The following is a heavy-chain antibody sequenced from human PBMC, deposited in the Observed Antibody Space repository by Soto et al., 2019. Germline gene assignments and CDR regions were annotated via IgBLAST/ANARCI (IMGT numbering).Heavy chain of an antibody. D-gene: IGHD2-2*01. CDR2: LYYTGST. V-gene: IGHV4-61*01. Sequence: QVQLQESGPGLVKPSETLSLTCTVSGDSVSSGSYYWTWIRQPPGKGLEWIVYLYYTGSTNYNPSLKSRVTMSLDTSSNQFSLSLSSVTAADTAVYFCARMFCSTTSCQAHGMDVWGQGTSVTVSS. J-gene: IGHJ6*02. CDR1: GDSVSSGSYY. CDR3: ARMFCSTTSCQAHGMDV.